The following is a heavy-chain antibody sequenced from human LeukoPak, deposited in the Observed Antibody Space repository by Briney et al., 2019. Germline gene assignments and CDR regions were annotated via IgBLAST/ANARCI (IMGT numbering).Heavy chain of an antibody. CDR1: GGTFSSYA. D-gene: IGHD6-13*01. CDR2: IIPIFGTA. CDR3: ASSSSSWYPFDY. J-gene: IGHJ4*02. Sequence: ASVKVSCTASGGTFSSYAISWVRQAPGQGLEWMGGIIPIFGTANYAQKFQGRATITADESTSTAYMELSSLRSEDTAVYYCASSSSSWYPFDYWGQGTLVTVSS. V-gene: IGHV1-69*01.